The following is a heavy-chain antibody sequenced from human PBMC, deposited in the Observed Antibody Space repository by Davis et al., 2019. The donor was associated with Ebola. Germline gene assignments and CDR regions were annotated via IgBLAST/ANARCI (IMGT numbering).Heavy chain of an antibody. Sequence: GESLKISCAASGFTFSSYWMHWVRQTPGKGLVWVSRINSDGSGTSFADFVKGRFTISRDNAKNSLYLQMNSLRPDDTAVYYCAGGIFRYFQPWGQGTLVTVSS. CDR2: INSDGSGT. CDR3: AGGIFRYFQP. CDR1: GFTFSSYW. V-gene: IGHV3-74*01. J-gene: IGHJ1*01.